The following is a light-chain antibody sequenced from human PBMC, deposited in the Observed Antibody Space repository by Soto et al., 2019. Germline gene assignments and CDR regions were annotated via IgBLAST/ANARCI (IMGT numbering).Light chain of an antibody. CDR3: QQYNNWPL. CDR1: QSVSGN. J-gene: IGKJ1*01. CDR2: GAS. Sequence: EIVMTQSPATLSVSPGERATLSCRASQSVSGNLAWYQQKPGQAPRLLIYGASTRATGIPARFSGSGSGTEFTLNISRLQSEDFAVYYCQQYNNWPLFGQGTKVDIX. V-gene: IGKV3-15*01.